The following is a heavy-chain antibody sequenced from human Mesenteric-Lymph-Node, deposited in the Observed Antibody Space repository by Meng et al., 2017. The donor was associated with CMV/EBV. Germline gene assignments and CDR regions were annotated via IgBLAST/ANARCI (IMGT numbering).Heavy chain of an antibody. J-gene: IGHJ4*02. CDR1: GFTFISYA. D-gene: IGHD2-2*01. CDR3: VRDRYQDPTFDY. Sequence: GESLKISCAASGFTFISYAMHWVRQAPGKGLQWVAAISYDGSNKYYADSVKGRFTISRDNAKNSLYLQMNSLRAEDTAVYYCVRDRYQDPTFDYWGQGTLVTVSS. V-gene: IGHV3-30*04. CDR2: ISYDGSNK.